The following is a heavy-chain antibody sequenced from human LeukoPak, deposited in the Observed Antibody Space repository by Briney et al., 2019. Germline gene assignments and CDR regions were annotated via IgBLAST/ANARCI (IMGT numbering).Heavy chain of an antibody. CDR3: ARQGGSILTPVDY. V-gene: IGHV4-39*01. J-gene: IGHJ4*02. D-gene: IGHD5-12*01. CDR1: GGSISSSSYY. Sequence: SETLSLTCTVSGGSISSSSYYWGWIRQPPGKGLEWIGSIYYSGSTYYNPSLRSRVTISVDTSKNQFSLKLSPVTAADTAVYYCARQGGSILTPVDYWGQGTLVTVSS. CDR2: IYYSGST.